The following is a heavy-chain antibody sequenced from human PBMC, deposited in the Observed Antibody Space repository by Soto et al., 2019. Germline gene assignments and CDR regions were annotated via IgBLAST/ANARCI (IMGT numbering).Heavy chain of an antibody. CDR2: NGGSDLST. CDR3: VTNSWNY. V-gene: IGHV3-23*01. CDR1: GLTISRSD. D-gene: IGHD1-1*01. Sequence: EVQPLASGGGLVQPGEPLRLSCVVSGLTISRSDWSWVRQPPGKRLEWVSANGGSDLSTHYVDYVKGHFTITSDSSKNTLYLQMSSLSAEETAVYCCVTNSWNYWGQGTLVTV. J-gene: IGHJ4*02.